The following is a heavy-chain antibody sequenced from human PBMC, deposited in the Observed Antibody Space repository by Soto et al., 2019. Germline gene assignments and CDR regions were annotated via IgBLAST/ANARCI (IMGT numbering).Heavy chain of an antibody. CDR2: IFPSGST. J-gene: IGHJ4*02. CDR1: GGTSISLGYC. D-gene: IGHD3-9*01. V-gene: IGHV4-30-2*01. Sequence: SETLSLTCAVAGGTSISLGYCWSCIQQPPGKALEWIGYIFPSGSTYYNPSVKNRVTISVDGSKNHFSLELSSVTAADTAVYYCARHLKDDVLTGPFEYWGQGFLVTVSS. CDR3: ARHLKDDVLTGPFEY.